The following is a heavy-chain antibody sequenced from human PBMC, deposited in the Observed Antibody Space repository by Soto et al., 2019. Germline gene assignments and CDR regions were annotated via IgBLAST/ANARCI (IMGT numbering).Heavy chain of an antibody. CDR2: INPNSGGT. D-gene: IGHD3-9*01. V-gene: IGHV1-2*02. J-gene: IGHJ6*02. CDR1: GYTFAGYY. Sequence: ASVKVSCKASGYTFAGYYMHWVRQAPGQGLEWMGWINPNSGGTNYAQKFQGRVTMTRDTSISTAYMELSRLRSDDTAVYYCAREGYDILTGYYYYYGMDVWGQGTTVTVSS. CDR3: AREGYDILTGYYYYYGMDV.